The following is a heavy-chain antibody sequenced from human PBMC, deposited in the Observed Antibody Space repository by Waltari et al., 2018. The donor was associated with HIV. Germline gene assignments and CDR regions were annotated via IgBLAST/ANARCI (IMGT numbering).Heavy chain of an antibody. V-gene: IGHV1-69*15. J-gene: IGHJ6*02. CDR3: TRGRYNWHDVGYYYNYDMDV. Sequence: QVQLVQSGAEVKRPGSSVKVSCKASGGTFSSYAISWVRQAPGQGLEWMVRSIPKLGTPKYAQKFQGRVTITADESTITAYMDLSSLRSEDTAVYYCTRGRYNWHDVGYYYNYDMDVWGQGTTVTDSS. D-gene: IGHD1-20*01. CDR1: GGTFSSYA. CDR2: SIPKLGTP.